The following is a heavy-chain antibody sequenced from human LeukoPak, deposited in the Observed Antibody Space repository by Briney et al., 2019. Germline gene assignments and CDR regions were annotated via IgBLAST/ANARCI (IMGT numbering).Heavy chain of an antibody. CDR3: ARVHLPPYIVLMVYAIDYYGMDV. Sequence: ASVKVSCKASGYTFTGYGISWVRQAPGQGLEWMGWISAYNGNTNYAQKLQGRVTMTTDTSTSTAYMELRSLRSDDTAVYYCARVHLPPYIVLMVYAIDYYGMDVWGQGTTVTVSS. V-gene: IGHV1-18*04. CDR1: GYTFTGYG. J-gene: IGHJ6*02. D-gene: IGHD2-8*01. CDR2: ISAYNGNT.